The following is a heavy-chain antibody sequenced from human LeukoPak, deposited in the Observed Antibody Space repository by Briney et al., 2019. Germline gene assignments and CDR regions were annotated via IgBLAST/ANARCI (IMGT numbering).Heavy chain of an antibody. CDR1: GFTFDDYA. CDR2: ISWDGGST. D-gene: IGHD4-11*01. CDR3: AKTFSSTVTYDAFDI. Sequence: GGSLRLSCAASGFTFDDYAMHWVRRAPGKGLEWVSLISWDGGSTYYADSVKGRFTISRDNSKNSLYLQMNSLRAEDTALYYCAKTFSSTVTYDAFDIRGQGAMVTVSS. J-gene: IGHJ3*02. V-gene: IGHV3-43D*03.